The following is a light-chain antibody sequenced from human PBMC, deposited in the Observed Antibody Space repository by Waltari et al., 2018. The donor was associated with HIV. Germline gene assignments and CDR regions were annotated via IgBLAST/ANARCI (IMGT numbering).Light chain of an antibody. Sequence: QSVPTQPPSASGTPGQRVTISCSGSSSNIGSDAVHWYQQFPGTAPKLLIYSNNQRPSGVPDRFSGSKSGTSASLAISGLQSEDEADYYCATLDDSLNGPVFGGGTKLTVL. CDR2: SNN. CDR1: SSNIGSDA. CDR3: ATLDDSLNGPV. V-gene: IGLV1-44*01. J-gene: IGLJ2*01.